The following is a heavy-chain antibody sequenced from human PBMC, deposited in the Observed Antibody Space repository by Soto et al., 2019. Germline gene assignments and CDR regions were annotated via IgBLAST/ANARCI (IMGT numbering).Heavy chain of an antibody. CDR1: GFTFSSYA. V-gene: IGHV3-23*01. Sequence: EVQLLESGGGLVQPGGSLRLSCAASGFTFSSYAMSWVRQAPGKGLEWVSAISGSGGSTYYADSVKGRFTISRDNSKNTLYLQMNSLRAEDTAVYYCAKAHPTGYCSGGSCFTDYWGQGTPVTVSS. CDR2: ISGSGGST. D-gene: IGHD2-15*01. CDR3: AKAHPTGYCSGGSCFTDY. J-gene: IGHJ4*02.